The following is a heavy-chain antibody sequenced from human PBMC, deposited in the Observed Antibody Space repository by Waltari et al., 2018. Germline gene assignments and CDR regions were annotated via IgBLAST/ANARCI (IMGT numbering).Heavy chain of an antibody. J-gene: IGHJ4*02. CDR3: ARGGTLGEVPAAGRGAYYFDY. V-gene: IGHV4-34*01. D-gene: IGHD2-2*01. CDR2: INHSGST. CDR1: GGSFRGYY. Sequence: QVQLQQWGAGLLKPSETLSLTCAVYGGSFRGYYWSWIRQPPGKGLEWIGEINHSGSTNYNPSLKSRVTISVDTSKNQFSLKLSSVTAADTAVYYCARGGTLGEVPAAGRGAYYFDYWGQGNLVTVSS.